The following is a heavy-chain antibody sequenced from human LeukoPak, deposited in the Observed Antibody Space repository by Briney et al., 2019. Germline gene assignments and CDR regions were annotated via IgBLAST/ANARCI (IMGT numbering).Heavy chain of an antibody. D-gene: IGHD6-13*01. CDR1: GFTFRSHW. CDR3: VKTGYSSSWWDDNFDY. J-gene: IGHJ4*02. V-gene: IGHV3-74*01. Sequence: PGGSLRLSCVSSGFTFRSHWMHWVRQAPGKGLVWVSRIVNDGSSTNYADSVKGRFTISRDNSKNTLYLQMSSLRAEDTAVYYCVKTGYSSSWWDDNFDYWGQGTLVTVSS. CDR2: IVNDGSST.